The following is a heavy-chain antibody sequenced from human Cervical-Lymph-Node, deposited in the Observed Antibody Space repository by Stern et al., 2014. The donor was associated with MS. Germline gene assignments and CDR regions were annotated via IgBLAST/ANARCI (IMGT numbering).Heavy chain of an antibody. D-gene: IGHD3-3*01. V-gene: IGHV1-18*04. CDR3: ARESDFGVGMGFDY. Sequence: VQLVESGAEVKKPGASGKVSCKASGDTFTSYGISWVRQAPGHGREWMGWISAYNGNTNYAQKLQGRVTMTTDTSTSTAYMELRSLRSDDTAVYYCARESDFGVGMGFDYWGQGTLVTVSS. J-gene: IGHJ4*02. CDR1: GDTFTSYG. CDR2: ISAYNGNT.